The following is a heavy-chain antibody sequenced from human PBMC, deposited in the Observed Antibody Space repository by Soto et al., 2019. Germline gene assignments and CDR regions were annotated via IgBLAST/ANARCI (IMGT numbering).Heavy chain of an antibody. CDR3: ARRDRSGYSYWLDT. V-gene: IGHV4-31*03. CDR2: ISYSVST. J-gene: IGHJ5*02. CDR1: GGSISDGYY. D-gene: IGHD3-22*01. Sequence: QVQLQESGPGLVKPSQTLSLTCTVSGGSISDGYYWSWIRQHPGKGLEWIGSISYSVSTSYNPSLKSRLTISVDRSKSQFSLNLSSVTAADPAVYYCARRDRSGYSYWLDTWGQGTLVTVSS.